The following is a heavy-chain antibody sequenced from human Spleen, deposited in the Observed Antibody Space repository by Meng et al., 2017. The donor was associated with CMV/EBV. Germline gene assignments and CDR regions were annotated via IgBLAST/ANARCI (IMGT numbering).Heavy chain of an antibody. CDR1: GFTFSSYE. V-gene: IGHV3-48*03. Sequence: GESLKISCAASGFTFSSYEMNWVRQAPGKGLEWVSYISSSGSTIYYADSVNGRFAVSRDNAKNSLYLQLNSLRAEDTAVYYCAREKLSTHDYWGQGTLVTVSS. CDR3: AREKLSTHDY. D-gene: IGHD3-10*01. J-gene: IGHJ4*02. CDR2: ISSSGSTI.